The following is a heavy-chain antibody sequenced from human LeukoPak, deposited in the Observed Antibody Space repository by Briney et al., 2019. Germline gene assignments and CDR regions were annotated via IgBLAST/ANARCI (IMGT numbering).Heavy chain of an antibody. CDR3: ARHTDTAMAEYYFDY. CDR2: IYYSGST. CDR1: GGSISSYY. Sequence: PSETLSLTCTVSGGSISSYYWGWIRQPPGKGLEWIGYIYYSGSTNYNPSLKSRVTISVDTSKNQFSLKLSSVTAADTAVYYCARHTDTAMAEYYFDYWGQGTLVTVSS. V-gene: IGHV4-59*08. D-gene: IGHD5-18*01. J-gene: IGHJ4*02.